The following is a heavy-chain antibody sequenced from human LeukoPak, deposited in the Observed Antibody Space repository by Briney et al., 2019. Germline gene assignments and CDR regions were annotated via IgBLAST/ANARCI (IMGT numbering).Heavy chain of an antibody. Sequence: GGSLGLSCVASGFTFSNYAMDWVRQAPGKGLEWVSGISAMGVSTYYADSAKGRFTISRDNSKNTLYLQFNSLRVEDTAVYYCAKTIYDTVTGYYKVGFDSWGQGTLVTVSS. CDR2: ISAMGVST. V-gene: IGHV3-23*01. CDR1: GFTFSNYA. CDR3: AKTIYDTVTGYYKVGFDS. J-gene: IGHJ4*02. D-gene: IGHD3-9*01.